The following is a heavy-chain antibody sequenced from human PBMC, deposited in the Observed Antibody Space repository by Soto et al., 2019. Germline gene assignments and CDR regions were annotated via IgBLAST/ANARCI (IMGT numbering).Heavy chain of an antibody. J-gene: IGHJ1*01. CDR2: IYSGGST. D-gene: IGHD6-19*01. CDR1: GFTVSSNY. Sequence: EVQLVESGGGLVQPGGSLRLSCAASGFTVSSNYMSWVRQAPGKGLEWVSVIYSGGSTYYADSVKGRFTISRDNSKNTLYRQMNSVRAEDTAVYYCARDRIAVAGNPEYFQHWGQGTLVTVSS. V-gene: IGHV3-66*01. CDR3: ARDRIAVAGNPEYFQH.